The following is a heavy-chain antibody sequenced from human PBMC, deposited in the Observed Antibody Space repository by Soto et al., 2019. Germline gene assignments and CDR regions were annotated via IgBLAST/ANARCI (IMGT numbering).Heavy chain of an antibody. V-gene: IGHV1-2*04. CDR2: INPNSGGT. CDR3: ARGRDLSTYYYYYGMDV. Sequence: QVQLVQSGAEVKKPGASVKVSCKASGYTFTGYYMHWVRQAPGQGLEWMGWINPNSGGTNYAQKFQGWVTMTRDTSXSXXYMELSRLRSDDTAVYYCARGRDLSTYYYYYGMDVWGQGTTVTVSS. CDR1: GYTFTGYY. J-gene: IGHJ6*02.